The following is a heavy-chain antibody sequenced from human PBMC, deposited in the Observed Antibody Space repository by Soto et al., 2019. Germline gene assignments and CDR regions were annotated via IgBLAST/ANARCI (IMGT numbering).Heavy chain of an antibody. Sequence: EVQLVESGGGLVKPGGSLRLSCAASGFTFSNAWMSWVRQAPGKGLEWVGRIKSKTDGGTTDYAAPVKGRFTISKDDSKNTLYLQMNSLKTEDTAVYYCTTDQLWGGSSNEDAFDIWGQGTMVTVSS. CDR3: TTDQLWGGSSNEDAFDI. V-gene: IGHV3-15*01. D-gene: IGHD2-15*01. J-gene: IGHJ3*02. CDR1: GFTFSNAW. CDR2: IKSKTDGGTT.